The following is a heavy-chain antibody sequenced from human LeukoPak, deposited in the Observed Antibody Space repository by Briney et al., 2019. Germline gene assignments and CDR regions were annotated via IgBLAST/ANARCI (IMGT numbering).Heavy chain of an antibody. Sequence: SETLSLTCTVSSGAISSYYWSWIRQPPGKGLEWIGYIYYSGSTNYNPSLKSRVTISVDTSKNQFSLKLSSVTAADTAVYYCAREVNAATNAFDIWGQGTMVTVSS. CDR3: AREVNAATNAFDI. CDR2: IYYSGST. CDR1: SGAISSYY. J-gene: IGHJ3*02. D-gene: IGHD1-1*01. V-gene: IGHV4-59*01.